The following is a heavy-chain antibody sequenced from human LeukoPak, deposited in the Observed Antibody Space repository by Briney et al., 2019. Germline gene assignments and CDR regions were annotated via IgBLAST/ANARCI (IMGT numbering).Heavy chain of an antibody. CDR2: IYTSGST. D-gene: IGHD6-19*01. V-gene: IGHV4-4*09. J-gene: IGHJ3*01. CDR3: ARLRAMAGHRGGFDF. CDR1: GGSFDSKY. Sequence: SETLSLTCSVSGGSFDSKYWSWIRQPPGKGLEWIGYIYTSGSTNFNPSLRSRVAISVDTSKNQFSLQLTSMTAADTAVYYCARLRAMAGHRGGFDFWGRGTMVTVSS.